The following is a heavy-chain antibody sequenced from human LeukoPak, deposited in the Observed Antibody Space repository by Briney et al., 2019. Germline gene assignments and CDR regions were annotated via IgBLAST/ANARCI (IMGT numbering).Heavy chain of an antibody. J-gene: IGHJ6*02. CDR3: ARGRDGYNLGYYYYGMDV. V-gene: IGHV1-69*04. CDR1: GGTFSSYA. D-gene: IGHD5-24*01. Sequence: SVKVSCKASGGTFSSYAISWVRQAPGQGLEWMGRIIPILGIANYAQKFQGRVTITADKSTSTAYMELSSLRSEDTAVYYCARGRDGYNLGYYYYGMDVWGQGTTVTVSS. CDR2: IIPILGIA.